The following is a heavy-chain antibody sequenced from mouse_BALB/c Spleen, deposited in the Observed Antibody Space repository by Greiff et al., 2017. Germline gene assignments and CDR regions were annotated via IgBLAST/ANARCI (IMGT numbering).Heavy chain of an antibody. J-gene: IGHJ3*01. CDR1: GFSFTDDY. V-gene: IGHV7-3*02. Sequence: EVMLVESGGGLVQPGGSLSLSCATSGFSFTDDYMSWVRQPPGRALEWLGFIRNKANGYTTEYTASVQGLFTISRDNSQSFLYLQMNTLRAEDSATYYSASDIDGYCVGFAYWGQGTLVTVSA. D-gene: IGHD2-3*01. CDR3: ASDIDGYCVGFAY. CDR2: IRNKANGYTT.